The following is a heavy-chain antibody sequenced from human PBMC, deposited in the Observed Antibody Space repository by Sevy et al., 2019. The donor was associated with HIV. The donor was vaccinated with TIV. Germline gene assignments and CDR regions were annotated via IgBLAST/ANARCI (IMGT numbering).Heavy chain of an antibody. V-gene: IGHV3-30*03. CDR3: ARDLEFYDSGDYGPAFMPDF. J-gene: IGHJ4*01. Sequence: GGSLRLSCAASGFTFSSFGMHWVRQAPGKGLEWVSFISYDGSNKKYADSVKGRLTVSRDKSKNTLYLQMNSLRAEDTAVYYCARDLEFYDSGDYGPAFMPDFWGHGTLVTVSS. CDR1: GFTFSSFG. D-gene: IGHD4-17*01. CDR2: ISYDGSNK.